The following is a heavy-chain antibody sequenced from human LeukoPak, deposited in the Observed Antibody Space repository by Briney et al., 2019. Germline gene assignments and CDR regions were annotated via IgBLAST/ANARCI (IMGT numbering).Heavy chain of an antibody. V-gene: IGHV4-38-2*02. CDR2: IYHSGST. CDR3: ARDVPDGYSYGYYGY. Sequence: PSETLSLTCTVSGYSISSGYYWGWIRQPPGKGLEWIGSIYHSGSTYYNPSLKSRVIISVDTSKNQFSLKLSSVTAADTAVYYCARDVPDGYSYGYYGYWGQGTLVTVSS. J-gene: IGHJ4*02. D-gene: IGHD5-18*01. CDR1: GYSISSGYY.